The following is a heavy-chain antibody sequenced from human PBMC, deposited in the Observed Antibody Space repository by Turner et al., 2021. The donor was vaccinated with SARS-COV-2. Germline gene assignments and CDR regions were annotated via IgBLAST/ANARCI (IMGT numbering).Heavy chain of an antibody. CDR3: ARRYDFWSGFEYFFDH. D-gene: IGHD3-3*01. V-gene: IGHV4-39*01. CDR1: GDSINNHNYY. J-gene: IGHJ4*02. CDR2: IFYNGNT. Sequence: QLQLQESGPGLVKPSEPLSLTCIFSGDSINNHNYYWGWIRQPPGKGLEWIGSIFYNGNTFYNPSLKTRVTMSINTSNNQFSLRLNSVTAADTAVYYCARRYDFWSGFEYFFDHWGQGIRVTVSS.